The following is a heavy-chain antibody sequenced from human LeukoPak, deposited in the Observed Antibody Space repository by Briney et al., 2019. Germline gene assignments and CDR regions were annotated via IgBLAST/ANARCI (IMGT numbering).Heavy chain of an antibody. D-gene: IGHD3-16*01. V-gene: IGHV4-61*02. CDR1: GGSISSGSYY. J-gene: IGHJ3*02. CDR3: ASTSQGGTDDAFDI. Sequence: SETLSLTCTVSGGSISSGSYYWSWIRQPAGKGLEWIGRIYTSGSTNYNPSLKSRVTISVDRSKNQFSLKLSSVTAADTAVYYCASTSQGGTDDAFDIWGQGTMVTVSS. CDR2: IYTSGST.